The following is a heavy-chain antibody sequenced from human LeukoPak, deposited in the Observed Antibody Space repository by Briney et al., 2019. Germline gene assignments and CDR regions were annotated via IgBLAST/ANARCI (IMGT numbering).Heavy chain of an antibody. CDR2: ISGNSATI. D-gene: IGHD3-16*01. J-gene: IGHJ3*02. V-gene: IGHV3-23*01. CDR1: GFTFSNYP. CDR3: VTKLYVGHTHAFDI. Sequence: GGSLRLSCTASGFTFSNYPINFVRQAPGKGLDWVSAISGNSATIYYADAVGGRFTISRDNSKNTAYLQMNSLRAEDTALYYCVTKLYVGHTHAFDIWGQGTMVTVSP.